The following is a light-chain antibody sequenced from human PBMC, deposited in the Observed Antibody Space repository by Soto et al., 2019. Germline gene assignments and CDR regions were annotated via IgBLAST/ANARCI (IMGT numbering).Light chain of an antibody. CDR3: SSDTSSSTLL. Sequence: QSALTQPASVSGSPGQSITISCTGTSSDIGGYNYVSWYQQHPGKAPKLMIYDVSNRPSGVSNRFSGSKSDNTASLTISGLQAEDEADYYCSSDTSSSTLLFGGGTKLTVL. J-gene: IGLJ2*01. CDR2: DVS. CDR1: SSDIGGYNY. V-gene: IGLV2-14*03.